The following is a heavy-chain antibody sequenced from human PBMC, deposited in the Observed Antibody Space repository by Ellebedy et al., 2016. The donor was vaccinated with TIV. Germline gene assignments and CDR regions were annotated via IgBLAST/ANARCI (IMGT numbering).Heavy chain of an antibody. CDR1: GFSFNNGW. V-gene: IGHV3-23*01. D-gene: IGHD6-13*01. J-gene: IGHJ4*02. Sequence: GESLKISCSSSGFSFNNGWMNWVRQSPGKGLEWVSAISGSDGSTSYADSVKGRFTISRDNSKNTLYLQMNSLRAEDTAVYYCARDLSIAAAGIRYFDYWGQGTLVTVSS. CDR3: ARDLSIAAAGIRYFDY. CDR2: ISGSDGST.